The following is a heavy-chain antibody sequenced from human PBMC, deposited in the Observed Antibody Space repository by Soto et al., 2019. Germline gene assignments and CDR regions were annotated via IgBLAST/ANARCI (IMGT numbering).Heavy chain of an antibody. CDR2: ISYDGSNK. Sequence: QVQLVESGGGVVQPGRSLRLSCAASGFTFSSYAMHWVRQAPGKGLEWVAVISYDGSNKYYADSVKGRFTISRDNSKNTLYLQMNSLRAEDTAVYYCASVGLEPTYFDYWGQGTLVTVSS. CDR1: GFTFSSYA. CDR3: ASVGLEPTYFDY. V-gene: IGHV3-30*14. J-gene: IGHJ4*02. D-gene: IGHD1-1*01.